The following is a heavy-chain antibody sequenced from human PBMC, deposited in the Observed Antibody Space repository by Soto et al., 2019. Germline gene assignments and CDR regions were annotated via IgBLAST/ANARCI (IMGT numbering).Heavy chain of an antibody. D-gene: IGHD3-10*01. V-gene: IGHV1-3*01. CDR3: VRGVSISYTWFAP. Sequence: GAPAKLCCRSCGDAFACYARHWARQSPGQRLEWMGWINAGNGNTKYSQKFQGRVTITRDTSASTAYMELSSLRSEDTAVYYGVRGVSISYTWFAPWGQGTLVTVSS. CDR2: INAGNGNT. CDR1: GDAFACYA. J-gene: IGHJ5*02.